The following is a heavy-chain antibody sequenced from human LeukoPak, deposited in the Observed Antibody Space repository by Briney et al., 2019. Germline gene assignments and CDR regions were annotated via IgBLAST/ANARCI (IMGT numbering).Heavy chain of an antibody. CDR1: GGSISSYY. CDR2: IYYSGST. Sequence: SETLSLTCTVSGGSISSYYWSWIRQPPGKGLEWIGYIYYSGSTNYNPSLKSRVTISVDTSRNQFFLKLNSVTAADTAVYYCASGDGYYTDIDYWGQGALVTVSS. V-gene: IGHV4-59*01. D-gene: IGHD3-3*01. CDR3: ASGDGYYTDIDY. J-gene: IGHJ4*02.